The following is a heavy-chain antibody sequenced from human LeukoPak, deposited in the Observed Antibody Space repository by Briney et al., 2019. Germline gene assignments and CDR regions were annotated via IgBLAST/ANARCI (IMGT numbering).Heavy chain of an antibody. CDR2: IYYSGST. V-gene: IGHV4-59*01. Sequence: SETLSLTCTVSGGSISSYYWSWIRQPPGKGLEWIGYIYYSGSTNYNPSLKSRVTISVDTSKNQFSLKLSSVTAADTAVYYCARDLRRGLYSDSSGYFPSYWYFDLWGRGTLVTVSS. D-gene: IGHD3-22*01. CDR1: GGSISSYY. J-gene: IGHJ2*01. CDR3: ARDLRRGLYSDSSGYFPSYWYFDL.